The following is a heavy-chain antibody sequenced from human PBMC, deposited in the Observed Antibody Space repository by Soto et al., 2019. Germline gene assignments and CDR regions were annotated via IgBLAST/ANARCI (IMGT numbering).Heavy chain of an antibody. Sequence: SETLSLTCTVSGVSITTYYWSWIRQPPGKGLEWIGYMFYSGNTNYNPSLKSRVTMSVDTSKNQFSMKLSSVTAADTAVYYCARDGQLHYDYWGQGTPVTVSS. CDR3: ARDGQLHYDY. V-gene: IGHV4-59*01. CDR1: GVSITTYY. D-gene: IGHD5-18*01. CDR2: MFYSGNT. J-gene: IGHJ4*02.